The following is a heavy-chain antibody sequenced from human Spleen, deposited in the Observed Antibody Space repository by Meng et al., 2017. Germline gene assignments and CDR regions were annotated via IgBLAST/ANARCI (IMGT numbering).Heavy chain of an antibody. Sequence: GGSLRLSCAASGFTFSNYWMTWVRQAPGKGLEWVANLKQDGSDKYYVDSVKGRFTISRDNAKNSLYLQMNSLRAEDTAVYYCARDRAPAQPFDAFDIWGQATMVTVSS. D-gene: IGHD6-25*01. CDR1: GFTFSNYW. CDR3: ARDRAPAQPFDAFDI. J-gene: IGHJ3*02. CDR2: LKQDGSDK. V-gene: IGHV3-7*01.